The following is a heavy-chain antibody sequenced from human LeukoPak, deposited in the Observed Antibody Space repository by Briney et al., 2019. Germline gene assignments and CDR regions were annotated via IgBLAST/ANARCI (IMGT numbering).Heavy chain of an antibody. Sequence: SETLSLTCTVSGGSISSYYWSWIRQPPGKGLEWIAYIYYSGSTNYNPSLKSRVTISADKSKNQFSLKLSSVTAADTAVYYCAREVTYYYDNSGSIAGHFDYWGQGTLVTVSS. CDR2: IYYSGST. CDR3: AREVTYYYDNSGSIAGHFDY. CDR1: GGSISSYY. D-gene: IGHD3-22*01. V-gene: IGHV4-59*12. J-gene: IGHJ4*02.